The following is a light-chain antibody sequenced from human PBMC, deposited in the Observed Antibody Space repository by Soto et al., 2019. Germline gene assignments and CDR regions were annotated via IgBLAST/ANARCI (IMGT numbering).Light chain of an antibody. CDR2: AAS. Sequence: DIQMTQSPSSLSASVGDRVTITCRASQGIRNSLAWYQHKPGKVPKLLIYAASTLYSGVSSRFSGSRSGSDFNLPIGSLPPDDVSVSYYQEHYSVPFSLGGGTQVEIK. CDR1: QGIRNS. J-gene: IGKJ4*01. CDR3: QEHYSVPFS. V-gene: IGKV1-27*01.